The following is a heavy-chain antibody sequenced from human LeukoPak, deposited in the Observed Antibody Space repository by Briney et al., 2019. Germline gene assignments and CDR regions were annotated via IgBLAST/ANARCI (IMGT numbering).Heavy chain of an antibody. V-gene: IGHV4-39*01. J-gene: IGHJ3*02. Sequence: SETLSLTCAVYGGSFSGYYWGWIRQPPGKGLEWIGSISSSGGTFYNPSLKSRFTMSVDTSKSQFSLKLNSVTAADTAVYSCARQERRDGSPKGCFDIWGQGTMVTVSS. D-gene: IGHD1-1*01. CDR3: ARQERRDGSPKGCFDI. CDR1: GGSFSGYY. CDR2: ISSSGGT.